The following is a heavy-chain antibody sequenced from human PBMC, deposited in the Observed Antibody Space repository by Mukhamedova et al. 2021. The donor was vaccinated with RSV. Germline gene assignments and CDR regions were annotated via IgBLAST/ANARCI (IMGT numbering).Heavy chain of an antibody. CDR2: ISSSGSSI. CDR3: ARYVSSGWYDWFD. Sequence: RQAPGKGLEWVSYISSSGSSIYYADSVKGRFTLSRDNTKNSLFLQMNSLRAEDTAVYYCARYVSSGWYDWFD. J-gene: IGHJ5*01. D-gene: IGHD6-13*01. V-gene: IGHV3-11*01.